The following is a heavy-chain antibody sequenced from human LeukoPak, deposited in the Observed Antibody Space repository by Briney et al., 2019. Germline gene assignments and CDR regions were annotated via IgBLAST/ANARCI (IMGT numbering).Heavy chain of an antibody. V-gene: IGHV1-69*05. J-gene: IGHJ2*01. CDR1: GGTFSSYA. CDR2: IIPISGTA. D-gene: IGHD2-15*01. Sequence: SVKVSCKASGGTFSSYAISWVRQAPGQGLEWMGGIIPISGTANYAQKFQGRVTITTDESTSTAYMELSSLRSEDTAVYYCARDGGSCQFGSWYFDLWGRGTLVTVSS. CDR3: ARDGGSCQFGSWYFDL.